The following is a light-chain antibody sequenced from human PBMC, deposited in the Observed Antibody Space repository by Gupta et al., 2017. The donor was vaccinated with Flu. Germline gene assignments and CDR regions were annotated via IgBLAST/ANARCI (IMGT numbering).Light chain of an antibody. CDR2: DAS. V-gene: IGKV3-11*01. CDR1: QSVGTY. Sequence: EIVLTQSPATLSLSPGERATLSCRASQSVGTYLAWYQQKPGQAPRLLIYDASNRATGIPARFSGSGSGTDFTLTISSLEPEDFAVYYCQKRSNWPPYTFGQGTRPEI. J-gene: IGKJ2*01. CDR3: QKRSNWPPYT.